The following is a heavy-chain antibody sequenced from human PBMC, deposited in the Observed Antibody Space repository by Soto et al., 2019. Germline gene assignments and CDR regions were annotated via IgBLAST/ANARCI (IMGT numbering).Heavy chain of an antibody. CDR1: GFTFTDYY. CDR2: INPNTGGT. D-gene: IGHD2-15*01. V-gene: IGHV1-2*06. J-gene: IGHJ5*02. CDR3: ARDAGYCSGGSCQLTTWFDP. Sequence: QVQLVQSGTEVKKPGASVNVSCKASGFTFTDYYMNWVRQAPGQGLEWMGRINPNTGGTYYAQKFQGRVTMTRDTSITTAYMELSRLRSDDTAVDYCARDAGYCSGGSCQLTTWFDPWGQGTLVTVSS.